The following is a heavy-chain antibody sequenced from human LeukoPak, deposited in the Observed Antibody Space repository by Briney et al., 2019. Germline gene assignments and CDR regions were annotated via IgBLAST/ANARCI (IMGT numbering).Heavy chain of an antibody. V-gene: IGHV4-59*01. Sequence: SETLSLTCTVPGGSISSYYWSWIRQPPGKGLEWIGYIYYSGSTNYNPSLKSRVTISVDTSKNQFSLKLSSVTAADTAVYYCARGGFSSSWFFQHWGQGTLVTVSS. CDR3: ARGGFSSSWFFQH. CDR1: GGSISSYY. CDR2: IYYSGST. J-gene: IGHJ1*01. D-gene: IGHD6-13*01.